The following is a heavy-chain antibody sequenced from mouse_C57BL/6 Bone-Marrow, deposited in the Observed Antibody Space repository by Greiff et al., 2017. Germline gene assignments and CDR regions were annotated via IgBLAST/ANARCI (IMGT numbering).Heavy chain of an antibody. Sequence: EVQGVESGGGLVKPGGSLKLSCAASGFTFSSYTMSWVRQTPEKRLEWVATISGGGGNTYYPDSVKGRFTISRDNAKNTLYLQMSSLRSEDTALYYCARHGRLRATWFAYWGQGTLVTVSA. D-gene: IGHD2-4*01. CDR2: ISGGGGNT. CDR3: ARHGRLRATWFAY. CDR1: GFTFSSYT. J-gene: IGHJ3*01. V-gene: IGHV5-9*01.